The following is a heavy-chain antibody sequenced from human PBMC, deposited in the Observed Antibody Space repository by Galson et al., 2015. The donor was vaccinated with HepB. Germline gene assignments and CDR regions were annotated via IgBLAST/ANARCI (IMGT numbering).Heavy chain of an antibody. CDR3: AKGREKQQLGRSWYYGMDV. J-gene: IGHJ6*02. Sequence: SLRLSCAASGFTFSSYAMSWVRQAPGKGLEWVSAISGSGGSTYYADSVKGRFTISRDNSKNTLYLQMNSLRAEDTAVYYCAKGREKQQLGRSWYYGMDVWGQGTTVTVSS. D-gene: IGHD6-13*01. CDR1: GFTFSSYA. CDR2: ISGSGGST. V-gene: IGHV3-23*01.